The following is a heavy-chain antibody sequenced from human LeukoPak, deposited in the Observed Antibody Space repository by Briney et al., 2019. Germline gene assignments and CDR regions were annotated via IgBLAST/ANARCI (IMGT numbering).Heavy chain of an antibody. Sequence: PGGSLRLSCAASGFTFSSYLMHWVRQAPGKGLVWVSHIDSDGSITTYADSVKGRFTISRDNAKNSLYLQMNSLRAEDTAVYYCARDPPGYDFWSGYYTYYYYGMDVWGQGTTVTVSS. CDR2: IDSDGSIT. V-gene: IGHV3-74*01. CDR3: ARDPPGYDFWSGYYTYYYYGMDV. CDR1: GFTFSSYL. J-gene: IGHJ6*02. D-gene: IGHD3-3*01.